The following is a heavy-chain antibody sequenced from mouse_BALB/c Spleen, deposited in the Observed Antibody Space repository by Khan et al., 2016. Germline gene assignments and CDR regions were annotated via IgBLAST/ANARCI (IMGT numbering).Heavy chain of an antibody. CDR1: GYTFTNYW. D-gene: IGHD1-2*01. J-gene: IGHJ4*01. CDR3: SRAITTIGSYYYAMDY. V-gene: IGHV1-69*02. Sequence: QVQLQQPGAELVRPGASVKLSCKASGYTFTNYWINWVKQRPGQGLEWIGNIYPSDTHANYNHKFKDKASLTVDRSSSTAYMHLISPTSEDSAVYYCSRAITTIGSYYYAMDYWGQGTSVTVSS. CDR2: IYPSDTHA.